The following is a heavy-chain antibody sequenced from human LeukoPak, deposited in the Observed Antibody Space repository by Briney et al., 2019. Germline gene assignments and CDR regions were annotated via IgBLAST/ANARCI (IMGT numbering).Heavy chain of an antibody. J-gene: IGHJ4*02. CDR2: INWNGGST. CDR3: ARDHIAVAGNKFDY. CDR1: GFTFDDYG. V-gene: IGHV3-20*04. Sequence: GGSLRLSCAASGFTFDDYGMSWVRQAPGKGLEWVSGINWNGGSTGYADSVKGRSTISRDNAKNSLYLQMNSLRAEDTAVYYCARDHIAVAGNKFDYWGQGTLVTVSS. D-gene: IGHD6-19*01.